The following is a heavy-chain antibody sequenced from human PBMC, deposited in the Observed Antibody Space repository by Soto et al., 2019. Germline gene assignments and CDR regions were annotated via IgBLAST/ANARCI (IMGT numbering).Heavy chain of an antibody. CDR3: ARPLWRDDYNWGYFDL. J-gene: IGHJ2*01. V-gene: IGHV3-30-3*01. D-gene: IGHD4-4*01. CDR1: GFTFSSYA. CDR2: ISYDGSNK. Sequence: QVQLVESGGGVVQPGRSLRLSCAASGFTFSSYAMHRVRQAPGKGLEWVAVISYDGSNKYYADSVKDRFTISRDNSKNTLYLQMHSLRTEDTAVYYCARPLWRDDYNWGYFDLWGRGTLVTVSS.